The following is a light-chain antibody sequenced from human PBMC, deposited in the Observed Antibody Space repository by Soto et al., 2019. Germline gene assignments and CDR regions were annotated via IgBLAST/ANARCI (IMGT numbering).Light chain of an antibody. V-gene: IGKV3-11*01. CDR2: DAS. CDR3: QQRSNWPPVT. J-gene: IGKJ4*01. Sequence: EIVLTQSPATLSLSPGERATLSCRASQSVSSYLAWYQQKPGQAPRLLIYDASNRATGIPGRFSGSGSGTDFTLTISSLEPEDFAIYYRQQRSNWPPVTFGGGTKGESK. CDR1: QSVSSY.